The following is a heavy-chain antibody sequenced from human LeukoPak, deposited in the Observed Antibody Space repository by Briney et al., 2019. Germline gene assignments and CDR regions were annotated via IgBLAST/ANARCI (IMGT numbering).Heavy chain of an antibody. CDR2: ITTYNGNT. CDR3: ARELGYYDSSGYYYHNWFDP. Sequence: ASVKVSCKASGYTFNTYAISWVRQAPGQGLEWMGWITTYNGNTNYAQNLQGRVTMTTDTSTSTAYMEVRSLRSDDTAVYYCARELGYYDSSGYYYHNWFDPWGQGTLVTVSS. CDR1: GYTFNTYA. D-gene: IGHD3-22*01. J-gene: IGHJ5*02. V-gene: IGHV1-18*01.